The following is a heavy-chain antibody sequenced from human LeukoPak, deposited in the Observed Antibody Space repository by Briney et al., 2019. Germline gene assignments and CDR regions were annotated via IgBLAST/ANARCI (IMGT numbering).Heavy chain of an antibody. J-gene: IGHJ4*02. Sequence: SGPTLVKPTQTLTLTCTFSGFSLSTSGVGVGWIRQPPGKALEWLALIYWDDEKRHSPSLKSRLTITKDTSKNQVVLTMTNMDPVDTATYYCAHSHGYGSSWSGFDSWGQGTLVTVSS. V-gene: IGHV2-5*02. CDR2: IYWDDEK. D-gene: IGHD6-13*01. CDR1: GFSLSTSGVG. CDR3: AHSHGYGSSWSGFDS.